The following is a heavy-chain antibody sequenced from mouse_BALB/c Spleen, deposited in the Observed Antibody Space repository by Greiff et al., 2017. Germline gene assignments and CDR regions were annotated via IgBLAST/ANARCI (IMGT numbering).Heavy chain of an antibody. D-gene: IGHD2-2*01. Sequence: DVHLVESGGGLVQPGGSRKLSCAASGFTFSSFGMHWVRQAPEKGLEWVAYISSGSSTIYYADTVKGRFTISRDNPKNTLFLQMTSLRSEDTAMYYCARSGGYEDWFAYWGQGTLVTVSA. CDR1: GFTFSSFG. V-gene: IGHV5-17*02. J-gene: IGHJ3*01. CDR2: ISSGSSTI. CDR3: ARSGGYEDWFAY.